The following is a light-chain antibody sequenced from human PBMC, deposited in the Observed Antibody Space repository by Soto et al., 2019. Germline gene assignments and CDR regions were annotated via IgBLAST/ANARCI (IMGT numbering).Light chain of an antibody. CDR1: QSIRRY. J-gene: IGKJ5*01. V-gene: IGKV3-11*01. CDR2: DAS. CDR3: QHRSNWPHIT. Sequence: EILVTQSPATLSLSPGERATLSCRASQSIRRYLAWYQQKPGQAPRLLIYDASNRATGIPARFSGSGSGTDFALTISSLEPEDFATYYCQHRSNWPHITFGPGTRLEIK.